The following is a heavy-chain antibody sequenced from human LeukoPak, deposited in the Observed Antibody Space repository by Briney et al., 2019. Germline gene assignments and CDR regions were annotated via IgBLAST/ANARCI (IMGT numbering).Heavy chain of an antibody. CDR3: AKVASTTRRHDAFDI. D-gene: IGHD1-1*01. CDR1: GYTFTGYY. CDR2: MNPNSGNT. J-gene: IGHJ3*02. V-gene: IGHV1-8*02. Sequence: ASVKVSCKASGYTFTGYYMHWVRQATGQGLEWMGWMNPNSGNTGYAQKFQGRVTMTGNTSISTAYMELSSLRSEDTAVYYCAKVASTTRRHDAFDIWGQGTLVTVSS.